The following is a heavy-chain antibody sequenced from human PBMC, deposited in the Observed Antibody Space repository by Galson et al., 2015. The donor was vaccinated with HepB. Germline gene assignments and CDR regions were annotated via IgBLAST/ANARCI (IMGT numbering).Heavy chain of an antibody. CDR2: IRSKANSYAT. J-gene: IGHJ5*02. Sequence: SLRLSCAASGFTFSGSAMHWVRQASGKGLEWVGRIRSKANSYATAYAASVKGRFTISRDDSKNTAYLQMNSLKTEDTAVYYCTRSRALFWSGYYSDFDPWGQGTLVTVSS. CDR3: TRSRALFWSGYYSDFDP. V-gene: IGHV3-73*01. CDR1: GFTFSGSA. D-gene: IGHD3-3*01.